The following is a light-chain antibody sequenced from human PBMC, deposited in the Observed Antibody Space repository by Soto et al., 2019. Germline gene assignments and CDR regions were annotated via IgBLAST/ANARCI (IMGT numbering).Light chain of an antibody. CDR3: QQRGIWPLT. CDR2: DAS. V-gene: IGKV3-11*01. Sequence: EVVLTQSPATLSLSPGERATLSCRASQNVNTYVAWYQHKPGQAPRLLIYDASTRGSGTPARFGGSGSGTDFTLTISSLEAEDFAVYYCQQRGIWPLTVGGGTKVDIK. CDR1: QNVNTY. J-gene: IGKJ4*01.